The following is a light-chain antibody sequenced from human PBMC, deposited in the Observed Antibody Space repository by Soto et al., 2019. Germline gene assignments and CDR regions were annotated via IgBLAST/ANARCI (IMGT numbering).Light chain of an antibody. CDR3: QQANSFPRT. J-gene: IGKJ3*01. CDR1: QDISVW. V-gene: IGKV1D-12*01. CDR2: AAS. Sequence: DIQMTQSPSSVSASVGDRVTITCRASQDISVWLAWYQRKPGKAPKLLIYAASNLQTGVPSRFSGSGSGTDFTLSINSLQPEDFATYYCQQANSFPRTFGPGTKVDVK.